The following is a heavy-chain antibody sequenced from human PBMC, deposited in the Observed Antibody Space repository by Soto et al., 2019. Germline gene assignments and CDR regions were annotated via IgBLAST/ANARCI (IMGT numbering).Heavy chain of an antibody. CDR1: GYNFLSFG. D-gene: IGHD2-15*01. Sequence: QVQLVQSGPEVKTPGASVNVSCKASGYNFLSFGLNWVRQAPGQGLEWMGYVSSFNGNTNYAQKFQGRVTMTIDTSTTTAYMELRNLKSDDTAVYYCARDSFDQNIVVVRGPLDIWGQGTMVAVSS. J-gene: IGHJ3*02. CDR2: VSSFNGNT. CDR3: ARDSFDQNIVVVRGPLDI. V-gene: IGHV1-18*01.